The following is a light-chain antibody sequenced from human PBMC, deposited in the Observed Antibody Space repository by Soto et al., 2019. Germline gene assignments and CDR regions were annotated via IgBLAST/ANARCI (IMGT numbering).Light chain of an antibody. V-gene: IGKV3-15*01. CDR3: QHYNNWPQIT. CDR2: GAS. CDR1: QIVSSN. Sequence: EIVRTQSPATLSVSPVERATLSCRASQIVSSNLVLYQQTPGQTPRLLIYGASTRATGIPARFSGSGSGTEFTLTISSLQSEDFAVYYCQHYNNWPQITLGQGTRREIK. J-gene: IGKJ5*01.